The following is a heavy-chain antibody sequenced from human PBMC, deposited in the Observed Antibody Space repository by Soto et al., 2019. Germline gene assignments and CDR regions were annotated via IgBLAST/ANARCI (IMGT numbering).Heavy chain of an antibody. V-gene: IGHV1-46*01. CDR3: ARDSVRTDYGMDV. CDR1: GYTFTSYY. D-gene: IGHD6-6*01. CDR2: INPSGGST. J-gene: IGHJ6*02. Sequence: QVQLVQSGAEVKKPGASVKVSCKASGYTFTSYYMHWVRQAPGQGLEWMGIINPSGGSTSYAQKCQGRVTMTRDTSTSTVYMELSSLRSEDTAVYYCARDSVRTDYGMDVWGQGTTVTVSS.